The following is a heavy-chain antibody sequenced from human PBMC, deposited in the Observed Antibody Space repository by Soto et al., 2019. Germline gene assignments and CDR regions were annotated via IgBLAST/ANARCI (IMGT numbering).Heavy chain of an antibody. J-gene: IGHJ5*02. CDR2: ISGSGGRI. CDR1: GFTFSSYA. Sequence: EVQLLESGGGLVQPGVSLRLCCAASGFTFSSYAMSWVRQAPGKGLEWVSGISGSGGRINYSDSVKGRFTISRDNSRNTVYLQMNSLRAEDTAVYYCAKAPLELSCFDPWGKGTLLTVSS. V-gene: IGHV3-23*01. CDR3: AKAPLELSCFDP. D-gene: IGHD1-7*01.